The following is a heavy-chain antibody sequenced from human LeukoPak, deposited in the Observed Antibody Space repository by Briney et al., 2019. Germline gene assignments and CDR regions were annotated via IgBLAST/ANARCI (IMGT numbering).Heavy chain of an antibody. Sequence: SETLSLTCTVSGGSISSYYWSWIRQPAGKGLEWIGRIYTSGSTNYNPSLRSRVTMSVDTSKNQFSLKLSSGTAADTAVYYCARVHYDILTGSYYFDYWGQGALVTVSS. V-gene: IGHV4-4*07. CDR1: GGSISSYY. CDR2: IYTSGST. D-gene: IGHD3-9*01. CDR3: ARVHYDILTGSYYFDY. J-gene: IGHJ4*02.